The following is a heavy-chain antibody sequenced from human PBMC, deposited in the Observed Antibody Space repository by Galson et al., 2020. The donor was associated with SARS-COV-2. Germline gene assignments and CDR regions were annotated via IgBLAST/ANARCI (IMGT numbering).Heavy chain of an antibody. CDR1: GGAISKRIYY. CDR2: IYHSGST. CDR3: ARAFGGGTTRGAVIYFDY. Sequence: SGTLCPTCTVSGGAISKRIYYWGWIRQPPGKGLEWIGSIYHSGSTYYNPSLKSRVTVSVDTSKNQFSLKVNSLTDADTAVYYCARAFGGGTTRGAVIYFDYWGQGTLVTVSS. D-gene: IGHD2-2*01. V-gene: IGHV4-39*07. J-gene: IGHJ4*02.